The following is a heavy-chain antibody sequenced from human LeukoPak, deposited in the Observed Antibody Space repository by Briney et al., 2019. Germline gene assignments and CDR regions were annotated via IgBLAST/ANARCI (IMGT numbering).Heavy chain of an antibody. Sequence: AGSLRLSCAASGFTFSSYEMNWVRQDPPKGLEWVSYISSSSSTIYYADSVKSRFTISIDNAKNSLYLQMNSLRAEDTAVYYCARGFWGSSYNWFDPWGQGTLVTVSS. J-gene: IGHJ5*02. CDR3: ARGFWGSSYNWFDP. CDR1: GFTFSSYE. D-gene: IGHD3-16*01. V-gene: IGHV3-48*03. CDR2: ISSSSSTI.